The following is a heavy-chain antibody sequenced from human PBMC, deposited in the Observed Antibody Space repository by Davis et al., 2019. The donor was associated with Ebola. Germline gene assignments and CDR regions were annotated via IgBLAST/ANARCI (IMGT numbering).Heavy chain of an antibody. CDR2: INPSGGKT. Sequence: ASVKVSCKASGYSFTTYYMHWVRQAPGQGLEWMGVINPSGGKTSYAQKFQGRVTMTSDTSTSTVYMELSSLSSEDTALYYCAREDFDWLLSGWFDPWGQGSLVTVSS. D-gene: IGHD3-9*01. V-gene: IGHV1-46*01. CDR1: GYSFTTYY. J-gene: IGHJ5*02. CDR3: AREDFDWLLSGWFDP.